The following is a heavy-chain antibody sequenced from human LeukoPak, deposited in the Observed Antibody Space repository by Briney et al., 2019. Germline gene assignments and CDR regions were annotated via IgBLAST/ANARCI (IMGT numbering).Heavy chain of an antibody. Sequence: GGSLRPSCAASGFTFSSYAMSWVRQAPGKGLEWVSAISGSGGSTYYADSVKGRFTISRDNSKNTLYLQMNSLRAEDTAVYYCASGRGYSYGSPFDYWGQGTLVTVSS. J-gene: IGHJ4*02. V-gene: IGHV3-23*01. CDR3: ASGRGYSYGSPFDY. CDR2: ISGSGGST. D-gene: IGHD5-18*01. CDR1: GFTFSSYA.